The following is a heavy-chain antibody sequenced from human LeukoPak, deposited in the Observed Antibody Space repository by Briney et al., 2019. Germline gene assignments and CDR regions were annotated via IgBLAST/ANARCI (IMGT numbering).Heavy chain of an antibody. CDR3: ARGEDYYDILTGPPAAFDI. V-gene: IGHV3-48*03. Sequence: GSLRLSCAASGFTFSSYEMNWVRQAPGKGLEWVSYISSSGSTIYYADSVKGRFTISRDNAKNSLYLQMNSLRAEDTAVYYCARGEDYYDILTGPPAAFDIWGQGTMVTVSS. CDR1: GFTFSSYE. D-gene: IGHD3-9*01. J-gene: IGHJ3*02. CDR2: ISSSGSTI.